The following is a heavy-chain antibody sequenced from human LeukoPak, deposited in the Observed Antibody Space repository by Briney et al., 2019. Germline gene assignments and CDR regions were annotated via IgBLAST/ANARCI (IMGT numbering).Heavy chain of an antibody. CDR1: GFSLSTSGMC. J-gene: IGHJ6*04. Sequence: SGPTLVNPTQTLTLTCTFSGFSLSTSGMCVSWIRQPPGKALEWLALIDWDDDKYYSTSLKTRLTISKDTSKNQVVLTMTNMDPVDTATYYCARKYYSNYEEYGMDVWGKGTTVTVSS. D-gene: IGHD4-11*01. V-gene: IGHV2-70*01. CDR2: IDWDDDK. CDR3: ARKYYSNYEEYGMDV.